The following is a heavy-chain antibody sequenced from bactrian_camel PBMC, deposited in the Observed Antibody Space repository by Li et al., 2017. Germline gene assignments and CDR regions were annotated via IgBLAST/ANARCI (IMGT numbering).Heavy chain of an antibody. D-gene: IGHD3*01. CDR1: GYTANNYC. CDR3: AARWPSTANCDSDLHEYNY. J-gene: IGHJ4*01. V-gene: IGHV3S1*01. Sequence: HVQLVESGGGSVQAGGSLLLSCVVSGYTANNYCMAWFRQGAGKRREAVATTYTGVGYGRTWYADSVKDRFTISRDGARNTLYLQMNSLKPEDTAIYFCAARWPSTANCDSDLHEYNYWGQGTQVTVS. CDR2: TYTGVGYGRT.